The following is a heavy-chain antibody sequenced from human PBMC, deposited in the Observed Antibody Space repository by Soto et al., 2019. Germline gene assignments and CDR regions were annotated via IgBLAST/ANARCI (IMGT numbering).Heavy chain of an antibody. CDR2: IIPILGIA. J-gene: IGHJ4*02. Sequence: QVQLVQSGAEVKKPGSSVKVSCKASGGTFSSYTISWVRQAPGQGLEWMGRIIPILGIANYAQKFQGRVTITADKSTSTAYMELSSLRSEDTAVYYCAALYCSSTSCHEGGFDYWGQGTLVTVSS. CDR3: AALYCSSTSCHEGGFDY. V-gene: IGHV1-69*02. CDR1: GGTFSSYT. D-gene: IGHD2-2*01.